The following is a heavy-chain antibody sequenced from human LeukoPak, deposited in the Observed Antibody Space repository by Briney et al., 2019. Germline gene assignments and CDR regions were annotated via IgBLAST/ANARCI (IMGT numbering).Heavy chain of an antibody. CDR3: ARGRPHGNDY. CDR1: GFTFSSYW. CDR2: IASDGSST. Sequence: GGSLRLSCAASGFTFSSYWMNWVRQAPGKGLAWVSRIASDGSSTTYADSVKGRFSISRDNAKNTLYLQMNSLRVEDTAVYYCARGRPHGNDYWGQGTLVTVSS. D-gene: IGHD4-23*01. V-gene: IGHV3-74*01. J-gene: IGHJ4*02.